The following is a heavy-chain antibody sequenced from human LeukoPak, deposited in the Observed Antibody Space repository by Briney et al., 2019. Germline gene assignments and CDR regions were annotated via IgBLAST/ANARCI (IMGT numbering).Heavy chain of an antibody. Sequence: GGSLRLSCTTSGFTFSNCAMRWVRQAPGKGLEWVSTISSGGATYYADSVKGRFTISRDNSKNTLYLQMNNLRAEDTALYYCAKNQGQWLVPVDYWGQGTLVTVSS. V-gene: IGHV3-23*01. CDR2: ISSGGAT. CDR3: AKNQGQWLVPVDY. CDR1: GFTFSNCA. J-gene: IGHJ4*02. D-gene: IGHD6-19*01.